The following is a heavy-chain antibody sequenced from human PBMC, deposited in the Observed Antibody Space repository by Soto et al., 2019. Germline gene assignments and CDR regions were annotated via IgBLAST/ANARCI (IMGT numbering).Heavy chain of an antibody. Sequence: ASVKVSCKASGYTFTSYAMHWVRQAPGQRLEWMGWINAGNGNTKYSQKFQGRVTITRDTSASTAYMELSSLRSEDTATYYCTRAYGAETFDFWGQGTRVTVSS. CDR1: GYTFTSYA. CDR3: TRAYGAETFDF. D-gene: IGHD3-10*01. CDR2: INAGNGNT. V-gene: IGHV1-3*01. J-gene: IGHJ5*01.